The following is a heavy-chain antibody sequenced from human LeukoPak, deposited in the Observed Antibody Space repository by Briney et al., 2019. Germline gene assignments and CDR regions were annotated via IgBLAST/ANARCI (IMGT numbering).Heavy chain of an antibody. D-gene: IGHD1-20*01. CDR3: ARDTSPGITGTY. J-gene: IGHJ4*02. CDR2: MYYIGST. CDR1: GGSISSSSYY. Sequence: SETLSLTCTVSGGSISSSSYYWGWIRQPPGKGLEWIGSMYYIGSTNCNPSLKSRVTISYTSKNQFSLKLNSVTAADTAVYYCARDTSPGITGTYWGQGTLVTVSS. V-gene: IGHV4-39*07.